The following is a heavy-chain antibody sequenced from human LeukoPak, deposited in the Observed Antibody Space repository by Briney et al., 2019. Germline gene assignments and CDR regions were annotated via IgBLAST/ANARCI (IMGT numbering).Heavy chain of an antibody. CDR1: GFTFSSYE. J-gene: IGHJ6*03. V-gene: IGHV3-30*04. D-gene: IGHD1-26*01. Sequence: PGGSLRLSCAASGFTFSSYEMNWVRQAPGKGLEWVAVISYDVSKTYYADSVKGRFTISGDNSKNTLYLQMNSLRAEDTAVYYCARDFSRGSYKGRDYYMDVWGKGTTVTVSS. CDR2: ISYDVSKT. CDR3: ARDFSRGSYKGRDYYMDV.